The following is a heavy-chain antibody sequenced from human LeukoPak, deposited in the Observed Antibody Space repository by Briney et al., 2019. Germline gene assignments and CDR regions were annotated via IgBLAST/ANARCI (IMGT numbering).Heavy chain of an antibody. CDR3: ASCGNYGDYYWYFDL. CDR1: GGSFSGYY. D-gene: IGHD4-17*01. Sequence: SETLSLTCAVYGGSFSGYYWSWIRQPPGKGLEWIGQINHSGSTNYNPSHKSRVTISVDTSKNQFSLKLSSVAAADTAVYYCASCGNYGDYYWYFDLWGRGTLVTVSS. J-gene: IGHJ2*01. CDR2: INHSGST. V-gene: IGHV4-34*01.